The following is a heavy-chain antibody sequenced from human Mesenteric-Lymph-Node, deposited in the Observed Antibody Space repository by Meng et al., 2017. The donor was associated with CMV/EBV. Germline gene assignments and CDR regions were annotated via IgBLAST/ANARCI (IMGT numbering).Heavy chain of an antibody. CDR1: GPFNSYT. CDR2: FVPALGIA. CDR3: ARGRYPDYYDSSGCLGY. D-gene: IGHD3-22*01. V-gene: IGHV1-69*02. Sequence: GPFNSYTLSWVRQAPGQGLEWMGRFVPALGIANYAQKFQGRVTITADKSTSTAYMELSRLTSEDTAVYYCARGRYPDYYDSSGCLGYWGQGTLVTVSS. J-gene: IGHJ4*02.